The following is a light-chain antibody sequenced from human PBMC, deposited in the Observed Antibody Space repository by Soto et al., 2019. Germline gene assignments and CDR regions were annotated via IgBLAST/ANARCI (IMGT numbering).Light chain of an antibody. V-gene: IGKV3-11*01. CDR2: GAS. CDR3: QQRGNWPPT. J-gene: IGKJ3*01. CDR1: QSISRD. Sequence: IVLTQSPGTLSLSPGERTTLSCRASQSISRDLAWYQQKPGQAPRPLIYGASRRATGIPDRFSGSGSGTDFTLTISSLEPEDFAVYYCQQRGNWPPTFGPGTKVDNK.